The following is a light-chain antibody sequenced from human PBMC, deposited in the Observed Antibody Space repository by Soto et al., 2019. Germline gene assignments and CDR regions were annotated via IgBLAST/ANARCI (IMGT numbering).Light chain of an antibody. CDR2: GAS. CDR1: QSVGSN. Sequence: DIVMTQSPATLSVSPGEGATLSCRASQSVGSNLAWYQQKPGQAPRLLIYGASSRATGIPARFSGSGSGTEFTLTITSLQSEDFAVYYCQQYNSWPRTFGQGTKVDIK. V-gene: IGKV3-15*01. CDR3: QQYNSWPRT. J-gene: IGKJ1*01.